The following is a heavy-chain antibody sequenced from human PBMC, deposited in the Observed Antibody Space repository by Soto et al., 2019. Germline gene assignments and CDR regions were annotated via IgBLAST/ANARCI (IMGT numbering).Heavy chain of an antibody. D-gene: IGHD4-17*01. V-gene: IGHV3-23*01. Sequence: EVQLLESGGGLVQPGGSLRLSCAASGFTFSSYAMSWVRQAPGKGLEWVSAISGSGGSTYYADSVKGRFTISRDNSKNSLYLHMNSLRAEDMAVYYCAKDRPKRLYGDYEVVWGQGTMVTVSS. CDR1: GFTFSSYA. CDR2: ISGSGGST. J-gene: IGHJ4*02. CDR3: AKDRPKRLYGDYEVV.